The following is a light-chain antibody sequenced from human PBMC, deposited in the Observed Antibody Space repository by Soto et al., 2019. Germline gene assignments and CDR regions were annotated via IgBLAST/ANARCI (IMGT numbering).Light chain of an antibody. CDR2: DSS. V-gene: IGKV3-11*01. CDR3: QHRDEWPPGAT. Sequence: EIVLTQSPATLSLSPGERAILSCRASQNIGKNLGWYRQKPGQAPTLLISDSSYRASGVPARFSGSGSGTDFTLTINRLEPEGFAVYYCQHRDEWPPGATFGGGTTVEI. J-gene: IGKJ4*01. CDR1: QNIGKN.